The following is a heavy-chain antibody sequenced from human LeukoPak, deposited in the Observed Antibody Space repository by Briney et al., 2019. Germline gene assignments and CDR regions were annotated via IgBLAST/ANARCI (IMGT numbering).Heavy chain of an antibody. J-gene: IGHJ4*02. CDR3: ARLRFGGAIPFDF. CDR1: GYTFISYN. Sequence: ASVKVSCKASGYTFISYNIHWVRQAPGQGLEWMGMINPSGGNTFYARNFQGRVTMTRDTSTSTVYMELSSLRSDDTAVYFCARLRFGGAIPFDFWGQGALVTVSS. CDR2: INPSGGNT. D-gene: IGHD3-10*01. V-gene: IGHV1-46*01.